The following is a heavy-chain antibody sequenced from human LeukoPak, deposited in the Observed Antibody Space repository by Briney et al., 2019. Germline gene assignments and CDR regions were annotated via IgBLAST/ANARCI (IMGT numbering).Heavy chain of an antibody. D-gene: IGHD3-16*01. Sequence: KASETLSLTCTVSGDSISSNYWSWIKQPPGRRLEWIGYFYDNGSTNYNPSLKSRVTISVDTSKNQFTLKLSSVTAADTAVYYCARGRYGWLPFDYWGQGTLVTVSS. V-gene: IGHV4-59*01. CDR3: ARGRYGWLPFDY. J-gene: IGHJ4*02. CDR2: FYDNGST. CDR1: GDSISSNY.